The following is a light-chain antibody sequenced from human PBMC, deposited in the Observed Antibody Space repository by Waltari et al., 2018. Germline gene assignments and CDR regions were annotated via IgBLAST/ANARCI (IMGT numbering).Light chain of an antibody. J-gene: IGKJ1*01. CDR1: HDIDIY. CDR3: QQSYSTVRT. V-gene: IGKV1-39*01. CDR2: ATS. Sequence: DIQMTQYPSSLSASVGDRVTITCRTSHDIDIYLNWFQQKPGKAPKLLIYATSSLQSGVPSRFSGSGSGTDFTLIISSLQPEDFATYYCQQSYSTVRTFGQGTRVEIK.